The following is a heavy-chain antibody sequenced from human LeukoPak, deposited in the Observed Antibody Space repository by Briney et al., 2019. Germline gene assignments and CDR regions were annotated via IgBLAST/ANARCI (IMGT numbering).Heavy chain of an antibody. CDR1: GFTFSSYA. CDR3: ARGVWVPFDS. CDR2: IKQDGSEK. V-gene: IGHV3-7*01. D-gene: IGHD3-10*01. J-gene: IGHJ4*02. Sequence: PGGSLRLSCAASGFTFSSYAMSWVRQAPGKGLEWVANIKQDGSEKNYVDSVKGRFTISRDNAKNSLILQMNSLRDEDTAVYYCARGVWVPFDSWGQGTLVSVSS.